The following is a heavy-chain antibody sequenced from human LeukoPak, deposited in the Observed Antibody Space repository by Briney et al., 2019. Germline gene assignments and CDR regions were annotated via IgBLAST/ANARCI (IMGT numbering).Heavy chain of an antibody. Sequence: SSPASGLTGTNYAISWVRQAPGKGLEWVSAISGSGGDTYYADSVKGRFTISRDNFKNTLYLQMSSLRVEDTALFYCAKAVGRYFYGSGSYWDYWGQGNLVTVSS. V-gene: IGHV3-23*01. D-gene: IGHD3-10*01. J-gene: IGHJ4*02. CDR1: GLTGTNYA. CDR2: ISGSGGDT. CDR3: AKAVGRYFYGSGSYWDY.